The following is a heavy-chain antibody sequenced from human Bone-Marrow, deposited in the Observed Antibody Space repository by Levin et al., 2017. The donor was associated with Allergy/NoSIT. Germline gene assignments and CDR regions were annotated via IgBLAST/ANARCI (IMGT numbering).Heavy chain of an antibody. CDR2: IIPIFGTA. J-gene: IGHJ4*02. CDR3: ARVRLPDYGDYVWDY. D-gene: IGHD4-17*01. Sequence: ASVKVSCKASGGTFSSYAISWVRQAPGQGLEWMGGIIPIFGTANYAQKFQGRVTITADESTSTAYMELSSLRSEDTAVYYCARVRLPDYGDYVWDYWGQGTLVTVSS. CDR1: GGTFSSYA. V-gene: IGHV1-69*13.